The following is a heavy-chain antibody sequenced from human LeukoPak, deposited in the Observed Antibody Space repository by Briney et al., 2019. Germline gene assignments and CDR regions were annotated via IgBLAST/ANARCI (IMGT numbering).Heavy chain of an antibody. D-gene: IGHD3/OR15-3a*01. CDR2: ISYDGSNK. V-gene: IGHV3-30*18. CDR1: GFTFSSYG. CDR3: AKDLQGDLWYFDY. Sequence: PGRSRRLSCAASGFTFSSYGMHWVRQAPGKGLEWVAVISYDGSNKYYADSVKGRFTISRDNSKNTLYLQMNSLRAEDTAVYYCAKDLQGDLWYFDYWGQGTLVTVSS. J-gene: IGHJ4*02.